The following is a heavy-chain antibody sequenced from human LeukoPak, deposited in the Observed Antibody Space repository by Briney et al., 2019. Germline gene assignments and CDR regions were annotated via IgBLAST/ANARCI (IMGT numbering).Heavy chain of an antibody. CDR3: ARDSSSGYYTH. V-gene: IGHV3-21*01. Sequence: PGVSLRLSCAASGFTFSNYNMNWVRMAPGKGLEWVSSISTSRSYIHYADSVKGRFTISRENAKNSLYLQMNSLRAEDTAVYYCARDSSSGYYTHWGQGILVTVSS. CDR2: ISTSRSYI. J-gene: IGHJ4*02. CDR1: GFTFSNYN. D-gene: IGHD3-22*01.